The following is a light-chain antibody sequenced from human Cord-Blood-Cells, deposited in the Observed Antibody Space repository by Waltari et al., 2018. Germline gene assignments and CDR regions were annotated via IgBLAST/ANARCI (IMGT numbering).Light chain of an antibody. CDR2: EVS. Sequence: QSALTQPAPVSGSPGQSITIACTGTSSDVGSSHPVPWYQQHPGKAPKLMIYEVSKRPSGVSNRFSGSKSGNTASLTISGLQAEDEADYYCCSYAGSSTFVVFGGGTKLTVL. V-gene: IGLV2-23*02. CDR1: SSDVGSSHP. J-gene: IGLJ2*01. CDR3: CSYAGSSTFVV.